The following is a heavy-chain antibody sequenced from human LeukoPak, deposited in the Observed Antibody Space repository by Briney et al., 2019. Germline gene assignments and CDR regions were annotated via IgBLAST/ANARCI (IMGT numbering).Heavy chain of an antibody. CDR1: GGSFSGYY. D-gene: IGHD5-18*01. CDR3: ARDGGRFSFGFGY. Sequence: SETLSLTCAVYGGSFSGYYWSWIRQPPGKGLEWIGCVFYSGSTNYNPSLKSRVTISVDTSKNQFTLKLSSVTPADTAVYYCARDGGRFSFGFGYWGQGTLVTVSS. J-gene: IGHJ4*02. V-gene: IGHV4-59*01. CDR2: VFYSGST.